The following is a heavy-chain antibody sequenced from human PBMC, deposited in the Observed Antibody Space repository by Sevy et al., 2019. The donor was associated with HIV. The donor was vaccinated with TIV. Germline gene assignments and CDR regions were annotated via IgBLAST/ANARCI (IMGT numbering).Heavy chain of an antibody. CDR1: GFTGNTYA. J-gene: IGHJ4*02. D-gene: IGHD6-13*01. CDR2: INNSGGT. CDR3: VKERVGYISSWYYFDY. Sequence: GGSLRLSCAVSGFTGNTYAMSWVRQAPGKGLEWVAVINNSGGTDYADSVRGRFSISRDNPNVYLEMNSLRVEDTAVYYCVKERVGYISSWYYFDYWGQGTLVTVSS. V-gene: IGHV3-23*01.